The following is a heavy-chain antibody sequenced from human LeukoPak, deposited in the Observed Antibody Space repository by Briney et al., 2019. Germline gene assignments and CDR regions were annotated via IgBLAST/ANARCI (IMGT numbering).Heavy chain of an antibody. V-gene: IGHV1-18*01. D-gene: IGHD1-7*01. Sequence: ASVKVSCKASGYTFTSYGISWVRQAPGQGLEWMGWISAYNGNTIYAQKLQGRVTMTTDTSTSTAYMELRSLRSDDTAVYYCARSLSAGTTNLADYWGQGTLVTVSS. CDR3: ARSLSAGTTNLADY. CDR2: ISAYNGNT. CDR1: GYTFTSYG. J-gene: IGHJ4*02.